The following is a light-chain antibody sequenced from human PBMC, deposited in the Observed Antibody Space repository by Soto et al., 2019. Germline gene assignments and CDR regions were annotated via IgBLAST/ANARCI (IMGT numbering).Light chain of an antibody. CDR2: AAS. Sequence: DIQMTQSTSSLSASVGDRVTITCRASQSFSNYLSWYQQKPWKAPPLLIYAASGLHSGAPSRYSGSGSGTDLTLSTSSLQPAQFGSDSCPQSYRPPLTSGVGTKVEI. CDR3: PQSYRPPLT. CDR1: QSFSNY. V-gene: IGKV1-39*01. J-gene: IGKJ4*01.